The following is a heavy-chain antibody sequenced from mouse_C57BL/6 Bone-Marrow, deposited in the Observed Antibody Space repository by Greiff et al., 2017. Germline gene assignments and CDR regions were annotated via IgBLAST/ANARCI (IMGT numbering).Heavy chain of an antibody. CDR3: ARDTTTEVANFDY. CDR1: GYTFTSYW. V-gene: IGHV1-50*01. J-gene: IGHJ2*01. Sequence: QVQLQQPGAELVKPGASVKLSCKASGYTFTSYWMQWVKQRPGQGLEWIGEIDPADSDTNYNQKFKGKATLTVDTSSSTAYMQLSSLTSEDSAVYYCARDTTTEVANFDYWGQGTTLTVSS. CDR2: IDPADSDT. D-gene: IGHD1-1*01.